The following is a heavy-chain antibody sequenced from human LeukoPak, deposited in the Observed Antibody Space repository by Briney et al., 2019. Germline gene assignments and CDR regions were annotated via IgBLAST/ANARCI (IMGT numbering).Heavy chain of an antibody. CDR3: ARDWSSTHGTTGFVY. CDR2: ISSSSSYI. CDR1: GFTFSSYS. Sequence: PGGSLRLSCAASGFTFSSYSMNWVRQAPGKGLEWVSSISSSSSYIYYADSVKGRFTISRDNAKNSLYLQMNSLRAEDTAVYYCARDWSSTHGTTGFVYWGQGTLVTVSS. D-gene: IGHD1-1*01. V-gene: IGHV3-21*01. J-gene: IGHJ4*02.